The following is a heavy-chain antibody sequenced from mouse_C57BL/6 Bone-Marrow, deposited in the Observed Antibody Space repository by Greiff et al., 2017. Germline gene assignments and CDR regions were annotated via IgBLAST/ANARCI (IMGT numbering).Heavy chain of an antibody. CDR2: IYPGCGST. Sequence: QVQLQQSGAELVKPGASVKMSCKASGYTFTSYWITWVKQRPGQGLEWIGDIYPGCGSTNYNEKFKSKATLTVDPSSSTAYMQLRSLTSEDSAVYYCARGDYDCYARDYWGQGTSVTVSS. D-gene: IGHD1-1*02. J-gene: IGHJ4*01. CDR1: GYTFTSYW. CDR3: ARGDYDCYARDY. V-gene: IGHV1-55*01.